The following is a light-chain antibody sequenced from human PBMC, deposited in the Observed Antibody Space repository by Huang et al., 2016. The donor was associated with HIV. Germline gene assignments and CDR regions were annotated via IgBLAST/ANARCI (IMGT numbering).Light chain of an antibody. CDR1: QGITSS. CDR2: AAS. CDR3: HQYYSTPLT. V-gene: IGKV1-NL1*01. J-gene: IGKJ4*01. Sequence: DVQMTQSPSSLSASVGDRVTITCRASQGITSSLAWFQQKPGKAPKLLIHAASRLQSGVPSRFSGSESGTYFTLTISSLQPEDFAIYYCHQYYSTPLTFGGGTKVEIK.